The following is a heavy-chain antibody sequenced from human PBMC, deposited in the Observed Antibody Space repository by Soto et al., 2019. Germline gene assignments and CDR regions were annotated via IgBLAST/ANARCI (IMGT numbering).Heavy chain of an antibody. CDR1: GFTFSSYA. J-gene: IGHJ5*01. D-gene: IGHD6-13*01. CDR2: ISGSSDNT. CDR3: AKAPPDSSSWYWFDS. V-gene: IGHV3-23*01. Sequence: GGSLRLSCAASGFTFSSYAMSWVRQAPGEGLQWVSAISGSSDNTYYADSVKGRFTISRDNSKNTLHLQMDRLRAEDTAVYYCAKAPPDSSSWYWFDSWGQGTLVTVSS.